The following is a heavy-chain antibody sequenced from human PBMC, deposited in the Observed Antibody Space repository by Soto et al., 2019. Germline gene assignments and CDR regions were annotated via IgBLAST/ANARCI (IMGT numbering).Heavy chain of an antibody. CDR3: ARASGERSYYDFWSGYYYYYYYYGMDV. V-gene: IGHV3-13*05. Sequence: GGSLRLSCAASGFTFSSYDMHWVRQATGKGLEWVSAIGTAGDPYYPGSVKGRFTISRENAKNSLYLQMNSLRAGDTAVYYCARASGERSYYDFWSGYYYYYYYYGMDVWGQGTTVTVS. CDR2: IGTAGDP. J-gene: IGHJ6*02. CDR1: GFTFSSYD. D-gene: IGHD3-3*01.